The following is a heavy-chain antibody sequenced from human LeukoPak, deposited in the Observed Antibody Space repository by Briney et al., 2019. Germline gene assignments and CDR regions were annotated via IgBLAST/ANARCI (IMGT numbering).Heavy chain of an antibody. CDR1: GDSISSSTYY. Sequence: PSETLSLTCSVSGDSISSSTYYWGWIRQPPGKGLEWIGRVHYSGTTYYTPSLKSRVTISVDTSKNQFSLRLSSVTAADTAVYYCARDLADSNSYWGQGTLVTVSS. J-gene: IGHJ4*02. CDR2: VHYSGTT. D-gene: IGHD2-15*01. V-gene: IGHV4-39*07. CDR3: ARDLADSNSY.